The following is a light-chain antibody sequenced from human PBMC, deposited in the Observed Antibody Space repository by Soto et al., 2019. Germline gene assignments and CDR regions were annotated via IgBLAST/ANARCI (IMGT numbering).Light chain of an antibody. CDR2: DAS. CDR1: QTVRNNY. J-gene: IGKJ5*01. CDR3: QQRSNWPPIT. Sequence: EFVLTQSPGTLSLSPGERATLSCRASQTVRNNYLAWYQQKPGQAPRLLIYDASSRATGIPDRFSGGGSGTDFTLTISRLEPEDFAVYYCQQRSNWPPITFGQGTRLE. V-gene: IGKV3D-20*02.